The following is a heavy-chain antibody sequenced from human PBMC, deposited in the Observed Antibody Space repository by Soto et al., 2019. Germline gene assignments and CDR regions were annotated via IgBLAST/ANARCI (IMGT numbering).Heavy chain of an antibody. CDR1: GFTFEKYW. Sequence: DVQLLESGGALVQPGESLRLCCAASGFTFEKYWMTWARQAPGKGLELVANIKEDGSDKTYVDSVKGRFTVSRDNTKDFLFLQMNSLRDEDTAVYYCARGRSTDYWGQGTLVIVSS. J-gene: IGHJ4*02. CDR2: IKEDGSDK. CDR3: ARGRSTDY. V-gene: IGHV3-7*01.